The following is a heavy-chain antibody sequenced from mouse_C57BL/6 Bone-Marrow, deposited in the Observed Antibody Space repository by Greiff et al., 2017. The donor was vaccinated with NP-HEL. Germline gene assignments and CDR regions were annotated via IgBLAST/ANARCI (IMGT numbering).Heavy chain of an antibody. CDR1: GYTFTSYW. Sequence: QVQLQQPGAELVRPGSSVKLSCKASGYTFTSYWMHWVKPRPIQGLEWIGNIYPSDSETNYNQKFKDKATLTVDKSSSTAYMQLSSLTSEDSSVYYCATFYSNYIYAMDYWGQGTSVTVSS. CDR3: ATFYSNYIYAMDY. V-gene: IGHV1-52*01. J-gene: IGHJ4*01. CDR2: IYPSDSET. D-gene: IGHD2-5*01.